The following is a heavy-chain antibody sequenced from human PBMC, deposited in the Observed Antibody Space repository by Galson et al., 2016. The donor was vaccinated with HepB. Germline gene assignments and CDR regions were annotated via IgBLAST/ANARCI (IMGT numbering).Heavy chain of an antibody. V-gene: IGHV4-39*01. CDR3: ASPGGSGGDYYFDN. CDR2: IYYSGSI. J-gene: IGHJ4*02. Sequence: ETLSLTCTVSGGFISTSSHYWGWIRQPPGKGLEWIGSIYYSGSIYYNLSLKSRVTISVDTSKNQISLKLNSVTAADTAVYYCASPGGSGGDYYFDNWGQGTLVTVSS. CDR1: GGFISTSSHY. D-gene: IGHD2-21*02.